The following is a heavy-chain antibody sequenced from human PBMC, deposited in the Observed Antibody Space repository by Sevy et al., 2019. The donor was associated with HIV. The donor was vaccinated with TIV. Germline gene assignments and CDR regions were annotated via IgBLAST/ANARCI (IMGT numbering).Heavy chain of an antibody. V-gene: IGHV4-34*01. J-gene: IGHJ4*02. D-gene: IGHD4-17*01. CDR1: GGSFSGYY. Sequence: SETLSLTCAVYGGSFSGYYWSWIRQPPGKGLEWVGEIKHSGSTNYNPALKSRVPISVDTSKNQFSLKLSSVTAADTAVYYCARVGEYEYGGKEGYYFDYWGQGTLVTVSS. CDR2: IKHSGST. CDR3: ARVGEYEYGGKEGYYFDY.